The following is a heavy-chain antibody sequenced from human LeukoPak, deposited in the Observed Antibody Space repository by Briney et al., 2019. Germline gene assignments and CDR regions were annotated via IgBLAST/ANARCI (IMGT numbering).Heavy chain of an antibody. CDR3: ARDSGAYDFWSGYGGY. Sequence: QTGGSLRLSCAASGFTFSSYSMNSVRQAPGKGLEWVSYISSSSSTIYYADSVKGRFTISRDNAKNSLYLQMNSLRAEDTAVYYCARDSGAYDFWSGYGGYWGQGTLVTVSS. D-gene: IGHD3-3*01. V-gene: IGHV3-48*01. J-gene: IGHJ4*02. CDR1: GFTFSSYS. CDR2: ISSSSSTI.